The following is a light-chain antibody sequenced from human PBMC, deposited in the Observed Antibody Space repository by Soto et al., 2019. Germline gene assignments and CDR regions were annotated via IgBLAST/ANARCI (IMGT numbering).Light chain of an antibody. Sequence: IVMTQSPNTVYVSPGERATLSCRASQSVRSNLAWYQHKPGQAPSLLIYDGSTRALGIPARFSGSESGTEFTLTISSLQSEDFAVYFCQQYDDWPITFGQGKRLEIK. CDR3: QQYDDWPIT. CDR2: DGS. J-gene: IGKJ5*01. V-gene: IGKV3-15*01. CDR1: QSVRSN.